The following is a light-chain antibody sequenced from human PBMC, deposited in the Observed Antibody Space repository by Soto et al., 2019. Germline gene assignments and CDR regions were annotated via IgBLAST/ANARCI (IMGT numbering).Light chain of an antibody. CDR2: INSDGSH. Sequence: QLVLTQSPSASASLGASVKLTCTLSSGHSTYAIAWHQQQSEKGPRFLMKINSDGSHSQRDRLFDRFSGSRSGAERLLTISSLRSEDEADYYCQSLGTGIQVFGGGTKLTVL. CDR3: QSLGTGIQV. V-gene: IGLV4-69*01. J-gene: IGLJ3*02. CDR1: SGHSTYA.